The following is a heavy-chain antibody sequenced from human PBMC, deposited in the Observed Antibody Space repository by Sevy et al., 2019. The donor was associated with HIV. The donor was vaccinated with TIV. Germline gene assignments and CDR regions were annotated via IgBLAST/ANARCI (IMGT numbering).Heavy chain of an antibody. J-gene: IGHJ4*02. CDR2: LKHKAYGGTL. CDR1: GFTFGDYA. V-gene: IGHV3-49*04. Sequence: GGSLRLSCTGSGFTFGDYAMSWVRQAPGKGLEWVAFLKHKAYGGTLDYAASVKGRFGISRDDSKSIAHLQMNDLKTEDTAIYYCTGWKGAQSIFDYWGQGALVTVSS. D-gene: IGHD1-1*01. CDR3: TGWKGAQSIFDY.